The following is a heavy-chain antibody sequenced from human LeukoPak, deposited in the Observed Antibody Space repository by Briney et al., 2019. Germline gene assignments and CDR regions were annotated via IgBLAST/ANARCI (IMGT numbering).Heavy chain of an antibody. CDR3: ATTNPGRDYYDSSGYYYY. V-gene: IGHV4-31*03. CDR1: GGSISSGGYY. J-gene: IGHJ4*02. CDR2: IYYSGST. D-gene: IGHD3-22*01. Sequence: PSETLSLTCTVSGGSISSGGYYWSWIRQHPGKGLEWIGYIYYSGSTYYNPSLKSRVTISLDTSKNQFSLKLSSVTAADTAVYYCATTNPGRDYYDSSGYYYYWGQGTLVTVSS.